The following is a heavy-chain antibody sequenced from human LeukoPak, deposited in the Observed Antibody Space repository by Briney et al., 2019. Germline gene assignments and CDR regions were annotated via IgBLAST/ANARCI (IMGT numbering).Heavy chain of an antibody. CDR3: ASEGPCGGDCYHDY. CDR2: IYHSGST. V-gene: IGHV4-38-2*01. Sequence: PSETLSLTCAVSGYSISSGYYWGWIRQPPGKGLEWIGSIYHSGSTYYNPSLKSRATISVDTSKNQFSLKLSSVTAADTAVYYCASEGPCGGDCYHDYWGQGTLVTVSS. D-gene: IGHD2-21*01. J-gene: IGHJ4*02. CDR1: GYSISSGYY.